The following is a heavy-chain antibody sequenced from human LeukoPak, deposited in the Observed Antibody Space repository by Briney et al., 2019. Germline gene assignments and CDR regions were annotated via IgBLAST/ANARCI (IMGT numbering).Heavy chain of an antibody. D-gene: IGHD2/OR15-2a*01. J-gene: IGHJ5*02. CDR2: ISYDGSNK. Sequence: PGGSLRLSCAASGFTFSSYTMHWVRQAPGKGLDWVAVISYDGSNKLYADSVKGRFTISRDNSKNTLYLQMKSLRAEDTAVYYCARGKTSQNIVTRKTYNWFDPWGQGTLVTVSS. CDR3: ARGKTSQNIVTRKTYNWFDP. CDR1: GFTFSSYT. V-gene: IGHV3-30*04.